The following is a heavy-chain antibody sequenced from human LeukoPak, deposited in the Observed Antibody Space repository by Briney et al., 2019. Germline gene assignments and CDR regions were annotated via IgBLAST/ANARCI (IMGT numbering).Heavy chain of an antibody. J-gene: IGHJ4*02. CDR3: ARDQGSSSSLAHYFDY. Sequence: GGSLRLSCAASGFTFSSYAMHWVRQAPGKGLEWVAVRSYDGSNKYYADSVKGRFTISSDNAKNSLYLQMNSLRAEDTAVYYCARDQGSSSSLAHYFDYWGQGTLVTVSS. V-gene: IGHV3-30-3*01. D-gene: IGHD6-13*01. CDR1: GFTFSSYA. CDR2: RSYDGSNK.